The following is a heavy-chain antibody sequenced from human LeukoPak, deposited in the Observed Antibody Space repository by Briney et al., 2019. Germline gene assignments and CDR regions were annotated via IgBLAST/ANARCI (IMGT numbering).Heavy chain of an antibody. CDR2: ISGSGGST. CDR1: GFTFSSYA. CDR3: AKARRYYDSSGYASDY. V-gene: IGHV3-23*01. J-gene: IGHJ4*02. Sequence: GGSLRLSCAASGFTFSSYAMSWVRQAPGEGLEWVSAISGSGGSTYYADSVKGRFTISRDNSKNTLYLQMNSLRAEDTAVYYCAKARRYYDSSGYASDYWGQGTLVTVSS. D-gene: IGHD3-22*01.